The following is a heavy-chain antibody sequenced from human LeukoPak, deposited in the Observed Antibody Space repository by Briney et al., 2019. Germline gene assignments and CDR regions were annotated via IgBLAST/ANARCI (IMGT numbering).Heavy chain of an antibody. CDR3: LRDLNWSLDQ. CDR2: IKSDGIHI. Sequence: AGGSLRLSCAASGFTFSNYMMHWVRQAPGKGLVWVSRIKSDGIHITYADSVKGRFTISRDNAKNTLYLQMNSLRAEDTAVYYCLRDLNWSLDQWGQGTLVTVSS. D-gene: IGHD1-20*01. CDR1: GFTFSNYM. J-gene: IGHJ4*02. V-gene: IGHV3-74*01.